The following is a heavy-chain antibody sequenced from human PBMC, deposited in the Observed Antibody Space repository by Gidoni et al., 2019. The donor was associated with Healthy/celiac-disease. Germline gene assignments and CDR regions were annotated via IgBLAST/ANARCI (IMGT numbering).Heavy chain of an antibody. CDR3: ARLGLHAFDI. D-gene: IGHD2-15*01. Sequence: QLQLQESGTGLVKPSETLSLTCTVSGGSISSSSYYWGWIRQPPGKGLEWIGSIYYSGSTYYNPSLKSRVTISVDTSKNQFSLKLSSVTAADTAVYYCARLGLHAFDIWGQGTMVTVSA. V-gene: IGHV4-39*01. J-gene: IGHJ3*02. CDR1: GGSISSSSYY. CDR2: IYYSGST.